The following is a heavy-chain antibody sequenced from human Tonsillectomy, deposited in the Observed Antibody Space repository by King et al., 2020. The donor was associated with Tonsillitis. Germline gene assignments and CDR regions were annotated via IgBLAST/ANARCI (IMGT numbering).Heavy chain of an antibody. V-gene: IGHV3-53*04. CDR1: GFTVSSNY. D-gene: IGHD3-3*01. CDR2: IYSSGST. J-gene: IGHJ3*02. CDR3: ARDFWSGLGVFDI. Sequence: VQLVESGGGLVQPGGYLRLYCAASGFTVSSNYMTWVRQAPGKGLEWVSIIYSSGSTYYADSVKGRFTISRNNSKNTVYLQMNSLRAEDTAVYYCARDFWSGLGVFDIWGQGTMVTVSS.